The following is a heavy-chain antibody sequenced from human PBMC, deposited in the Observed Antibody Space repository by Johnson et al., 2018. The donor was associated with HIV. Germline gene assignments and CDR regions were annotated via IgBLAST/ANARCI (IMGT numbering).Heavy chain of an antibody. D-gene: IGHD3-10*01. Sequence: VQLVESGGGVVRPGGSLRLSCAASGFTFDDYGMSWVRQAPGKGLEWVSSITDSGDTYYPGSVKGRFTISRENAKNSLYLQMNSLRAGDTAVYYCARSLLWFGESNAFDIWGQGTMVTVSS. CDR1: GFTFDDYG. CDR2: ITDSGDT. CDR3: ARSLLWFGESNAFDI. J-gene: IGHJ3*02. V-gene: IGHV3-13*01.